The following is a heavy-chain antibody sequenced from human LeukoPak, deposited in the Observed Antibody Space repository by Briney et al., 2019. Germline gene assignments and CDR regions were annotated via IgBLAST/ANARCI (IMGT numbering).Heavy chain of an antibody. J-gene: IGHJ6*03. V-gene: IGHV3-11*01. D-gene: IGHD3-22*01. Sequence: GGSLRLSCAASGFTFSDYYMSWIRQAPGKGLEWVSYISSSGSTIYYADSVKGRFTISRDNAKNSLYLQINSLRAEDTAVYYCARRERTYDSSGYSYYYYYYMDVWGKGTTVTISS. CDR3: ARRERTYDSSGYSYYYYYYMDV. CDR1: GFTFSDYY. CDR2: ISSSGSTI.